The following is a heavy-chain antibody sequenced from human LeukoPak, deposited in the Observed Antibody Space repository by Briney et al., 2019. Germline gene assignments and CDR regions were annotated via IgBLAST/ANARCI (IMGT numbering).Heavy chain of an antibody. CDR3: ARESLPYYYDSSGYYSPKGNAFDI. CDR2: IIPIFGTA. D-gene: IGHD3-22*01. CDR1: GGTFSSYA. J-gene: IGHJ3*02. V-gene: IGHV1-69*01. Sequence: SVKVSCKASGGTFSSYAISWVRQAPGQGLEWMGGIIPIFGTANYAQKFQGRVTITADESTSTAYMELSSLRSEDTAVYYCARESLPYYYDSSGYYSPKGNAFDIWGQGTMVAVSS.